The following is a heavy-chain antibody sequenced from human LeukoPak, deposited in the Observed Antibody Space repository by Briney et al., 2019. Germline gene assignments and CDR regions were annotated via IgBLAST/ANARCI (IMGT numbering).Heavy chain of an antibody. D-gene: IGHD3-9*01. V-gene: IGHV4-39*01. Sequence: SETLSLTCTVSGGSISSGSYYWSWIRQPAGKGLEWIGEINHSGSTNYNPSLKSRVTISVDTSKNQFSLKLSSVTAADTAVYYCARHRYYDILTGYEFDYWGQGTLVTVSS. CDR3: ARHRYYDILTGYEFDY. CDR2: INHSGST. J-gene: IGHJ4*02. CDR1: GGSISSGSYY.